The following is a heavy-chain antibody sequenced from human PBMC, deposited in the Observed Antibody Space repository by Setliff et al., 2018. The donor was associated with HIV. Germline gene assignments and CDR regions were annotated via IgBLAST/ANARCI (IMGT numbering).Heavy chain of an antibody. Sequence: ASVKVSCKASGYTFSGFYIHWVRQAPGQGLEWLGRINPKNGDSMYAQKFQGRVTMTRDTPISTVYMELTSLRSDDTAIYYCARDANYGSSGYDREYFDYWGQGTLVTVSS. CDR2: INPKNGDS. V-gene: IGHV1-2*06. J-gene: IGHJ4*02. CDR1: GYTFSGFY. CDR3: ARDANYGSSGYDREYFDY. D-gene: IGHD5-12*01.